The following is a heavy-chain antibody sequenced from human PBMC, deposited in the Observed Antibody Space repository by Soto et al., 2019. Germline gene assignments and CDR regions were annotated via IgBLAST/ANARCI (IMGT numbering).Heavy chain of an antibody. CDR3: ARAGAELLSWYVSYFDL. Sequence: QVQLQQWGAGLLKPSETLSLTCAVYGGSFSGYYWSWIRQPPGKGLEWIGEINHSGSTNYNPSLKSRVTMSVDTSKNQFALKLSSVTAEATAVYYCARAGAELLSWYVSYFDLWGRGTLVTVSS. V-gene: IGHV4-34*01. J-gene: IGHJ2*01. CDR1: GGSFSGYY. CDR2: INHSGST. D-gene: IGHD6-13*01.